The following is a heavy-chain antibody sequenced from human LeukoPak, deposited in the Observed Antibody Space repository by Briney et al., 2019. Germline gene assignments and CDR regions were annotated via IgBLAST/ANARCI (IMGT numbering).Heavy chain of an antibody. D-gene: IGHD3-22*01. CDR1: GFTFSSYA. CDR2: ISSNGGST. CDR3: VKDLYYDSSGYYYPFDY. Sequence: PGGSLRLSCSASGFTFSSYAMHWVRQAPGKGLEYLSAISSNGGSTYYADSVKGRFTISRDNSKNTLYLQMSSLRAEDTAVYYCVKDLYYDSSGYYYPFDYWGQGTLVTVSS. J-gene: IGHJ4*02. V-gene: IGHV3-64D*06.